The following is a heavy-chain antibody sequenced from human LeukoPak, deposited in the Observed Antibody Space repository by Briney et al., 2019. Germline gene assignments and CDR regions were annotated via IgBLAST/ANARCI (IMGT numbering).Heavy chain of an antibody. D-gene: IGHD6-19*01. CDR3: AKDSRQWLLCLDP. Sequence: GGSLRLSCAASGFTFSSYGMHWVRQAPGKGLEWVAFIRYDGSNKYYADSVKGRFTISRDNSKNTLYLQMNSLRAEDTAVYYCAKDSRQWLLCLDPWGQGTLVTVSS. J-gene: IGHJ5*02. CDR2: IRYDGSNK. CDR1: GFTFSSYG. V-gene: IGHV3-30*02.